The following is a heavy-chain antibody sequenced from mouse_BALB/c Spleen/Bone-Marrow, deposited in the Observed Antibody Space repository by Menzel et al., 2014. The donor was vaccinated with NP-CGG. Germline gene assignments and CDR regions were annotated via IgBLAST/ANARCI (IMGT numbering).Heavy chain of an antibody. J-gene: IGHJ4*01. Sequence: VQLQQSGAELVRPGTSVKVSCKASGYAFTNYLIEWVKQRPGQGLEWIGVINPGSGGTNYNEKFKGKATLTADKSSSTPYMQLSSLTSDDSAVYFCARDGDYDEGYAMDYWGQGTSVTVSS. D-gene: IGHD2-4*01. CDR1: GYAFTNYL. CDR3: ARDGDYDEGYAMDY. V-gene: IGHV1-54*01. CDR2: INPGSGGT.